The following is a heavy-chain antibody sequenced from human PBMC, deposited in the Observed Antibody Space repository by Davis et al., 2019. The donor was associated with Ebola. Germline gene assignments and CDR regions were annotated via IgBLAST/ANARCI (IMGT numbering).Heavy chain of an antibody. CDR1: GFTFSSYA. Sequence: PGGSLRLSCAASGFTFSSYAMTWVRQAPGKGLEWVSGISSSGTTTYYVDSVKGRFTISRDNSKNTLYLQMNSLRAEDTAVYYCASSRTVTPDYYYGMDVWGQGTTVTVSS. D-gene: IGHD4-17*01. CDR3: ASSRTVTPDYYYGMDV. V-gene: IGHV3-23*01. CDR2: ISSSGTTT. J-gene: IGHJ6*02.